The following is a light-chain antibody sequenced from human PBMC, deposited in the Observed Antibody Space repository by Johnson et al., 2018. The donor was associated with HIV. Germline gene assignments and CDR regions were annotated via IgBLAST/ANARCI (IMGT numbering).Light chain of an antibody. CDR1: SSNIGNNY. Sequence: QSVLTQPPSVSAAPGQKVTISCYGSSSNIGNNYVSWYQQLPGTAPKVLIHENNKRPSGIPDRFSGSKSGTSATLGITGLQTGDEADYYCGAWDSSLTTDVFGTGTKGTVL. V-gene: IGLV1-51*02. J-gene: IGLJ1*01. CDR3: GAWDSSLTTDV. CDR2: ENN.